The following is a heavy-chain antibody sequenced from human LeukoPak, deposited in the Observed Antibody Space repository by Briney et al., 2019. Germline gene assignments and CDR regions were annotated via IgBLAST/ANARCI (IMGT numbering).Heavy chain of an antibody. V-gene: IGHV3-30*18. CDR1: GFTFSSYG. CDR3: AKGYCGGDCPFDY. D-gene: IGHD2-21*01. J-gene: IGHJ4*02. Sequence: GGSLRLSCAASGFTFSSYGMHWVRQAPGKGLEWVAVISYDGSNKYYADSVKGRFTISRDNSKNTQYLQMNSLRAEDTAVYYCAKGYCGGDCPFDYWGQGTLVTVSS. CDR2: ISYDGSNK.